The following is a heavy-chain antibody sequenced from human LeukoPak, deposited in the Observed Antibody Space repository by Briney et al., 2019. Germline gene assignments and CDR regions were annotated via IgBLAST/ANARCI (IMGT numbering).Heavy chain of an antibody. D-gene: IGHD2-2*01. Sequence: PSQTLPLTCTVSGGSISSGDYYWSWIRQPPGKGLEWIGYIYYSGSTYYNPSLKSRVTISVDTSKNQFSLKLSSVTAADTAVYYCASFRRTSYQYYFDYWGQGTLVTVSS. J-gene: IGHJ4*02. CDR3: ASFRRTSYQYYFDY. CDR1: GGSISSGDYY. CDR2: IYYSGST. V-gene: IGHV4-30-4*01.